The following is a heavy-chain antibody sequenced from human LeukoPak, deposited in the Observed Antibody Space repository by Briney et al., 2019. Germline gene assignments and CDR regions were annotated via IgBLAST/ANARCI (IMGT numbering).Heavy chain of an antibody. Sequence: KSGGSLRLSCAASGFTFSDYYMSWIRQAPGKGLEWASYISSSGSTIYYADSVKGRFTISRDNAKNSLYLQMNSLRAEDTAVYYCARLWFGQTYNWFDPRGQGTLVTVSS. D-gene: IGHD3-10*01. V-gene: IGHV3-11*01. CDR2: ISSSGSTI. J-gene: IGHJ5*02. CDR3: ARLWFGQTYNWFDP. CDR1: GFTFSDYY.